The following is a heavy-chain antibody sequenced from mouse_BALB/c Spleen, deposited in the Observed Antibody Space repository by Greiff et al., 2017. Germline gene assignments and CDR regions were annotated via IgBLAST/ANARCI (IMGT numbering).Heavy chain of an antibody. J-gene: IGHJ1*01. CDR3: ARSYGYDWYLDV. CDR2: ISSGGSYT. V-gene: IGHV5-6*01. D-gene: IGHD2-2*01. Sequence: EVQLVESGGDLVKPGGSLKLSCAASGFTFSSYGMSWVRQTPDKRLEWVATISSGGSYTYYPDSVKGRFTISRDNAKNTLYLQMSSLKSEDTAMYYCARSYGYDWYLDVRGAGTTVTVTS. CDR1: GFTFSSYG.